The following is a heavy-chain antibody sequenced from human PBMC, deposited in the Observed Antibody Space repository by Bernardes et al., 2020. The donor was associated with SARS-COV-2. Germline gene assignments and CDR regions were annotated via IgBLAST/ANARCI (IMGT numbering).Heavy chain of an antibody. Sequence: SGPTLVKPTQTLTLTCTFSGFSISTSGVGVGWIRQPPVKALAWLALIYWDDDKRYSPSLESRLTITKDTSKNQVVLTMTNMDPVDTATYYCAHRWFGEYYWGQGTLVTVSS. D-gene: IGHD3-10*01. CDR1: GFSISTSGVG. J-gene: IGHJ4*02. CDR2: IYWDDDK. V-gene: IGHV2-5*02. CDR3: AHRWFGEYY.